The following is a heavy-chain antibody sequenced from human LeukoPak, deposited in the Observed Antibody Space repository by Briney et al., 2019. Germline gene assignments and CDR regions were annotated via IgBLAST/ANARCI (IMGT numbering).Heavy chain of an antibody. D-gene: IGHD1-26*01. CDR3: AKDRGSYSNFDY. CDR1: GFTFSSYG. J-gene: IGHJ4*02. Sequence: GGSLRLSCAASGFTFSSYGMHWVRQAPGKGLEGVAFIRYDGSNKYYADSVKGRFTISRDNSKNTLYMQMNSLRAEDTAVYYCAKDRGSYSNFDYWGQGTLVTVSS. V-gene: IGHV3-30*02. CDR2: IRYDGSNK.